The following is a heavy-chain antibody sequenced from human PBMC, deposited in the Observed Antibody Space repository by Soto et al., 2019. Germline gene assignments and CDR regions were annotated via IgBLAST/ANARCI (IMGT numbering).Heavy chain of an antibody. CDR3: ARDKTSYYDVTGIFDI. V-gene: IGHV3-53*01. Sequence: HPGWSLRLSCAASGFNVSSNYMTWVRQAPGKGLEWVSVIYSGGRTYYADSVKGRFTISRDNSKNTLYLQMNSLRAEDTAVYYCARDKTSYYDVTGIFDIWGQGTMVTVSS. CDR2: IYSGGRT. D-gene: IGHD3-16*01. CDR1: GFNVSSNY. J-gene: IGHJ3*02.